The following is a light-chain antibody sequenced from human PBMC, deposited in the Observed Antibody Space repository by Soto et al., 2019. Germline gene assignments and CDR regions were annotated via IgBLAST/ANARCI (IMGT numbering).Light chain of an antibody. J-gene: IGKJ5*01. CDR2: DAS. CDR3: QEYDGAPPIT. CDR1: QSVRSER. Sequence: EIVLTQSPDTLSFSPGERATLSFSSIQSVRSERLAWYQQKRGQAPTLLIFDASSRASGTPERFSGSGSGTDFTLTISRLEPEDFAVYYCQEYDGAPPITFGLGTRLEIK. V-gene: IGKV3-20*01.